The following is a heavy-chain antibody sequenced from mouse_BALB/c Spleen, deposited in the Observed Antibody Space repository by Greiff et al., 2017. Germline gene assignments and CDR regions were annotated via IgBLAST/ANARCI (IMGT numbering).Heavy chain of an antibody. J-gene: IGHJ3*01. V-gene: IGHV5-9*03. CDR3: AGLPHAFAY. CDR2: ISSGGGNT. Sequence: EVQLVESGGGLVKPGGSLKLSCAASGFTFSSYTMSWVRQTPEKRLEWVATISSGGGNTYYPDSVKGRFTISRDNAKNNLYLQMSSLRSEDTALYYCAGLPHAFAYWGQGTLVTVSA. CDR1: GFTFSSYT.